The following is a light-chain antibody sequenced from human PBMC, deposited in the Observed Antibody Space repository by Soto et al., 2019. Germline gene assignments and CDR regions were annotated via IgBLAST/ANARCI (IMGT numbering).Light chain of an antibody. Sequence: QSVLTQPASVSGSPGQSITISCYGPTTDIHDFNSISWYQHHPGKAPKLIAYDVTRRPSGVSRRFSGSKSGLTASLTISGLQAEDEADYFCASYTTTNILLFGTAAKVTVL. V-gene: IGLV2-14*01. CDR1: TTDIHDFNS. J-gene: IGLJ1*01. CDR3: ASYTTTNILL. CDR2: DVT.